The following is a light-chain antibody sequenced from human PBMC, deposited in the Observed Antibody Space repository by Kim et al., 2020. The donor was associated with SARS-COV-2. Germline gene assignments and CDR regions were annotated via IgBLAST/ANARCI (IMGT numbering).Light chain of an antibody. CDR3: QQYKKWPPHT. V-gene: IGKV3-15*01. J-gene: IGKJ2*01. CDR1: PSVSSS. Sequence: PGERAPLSCRASPSVSSSLAWYQQRPGQAPRLLIYGASTRATGIPARFSGSGSGTEFTLTISSLQSEDFALYYCQQYKKWPPHTFGQGTKLEI. CDR2: GAS.